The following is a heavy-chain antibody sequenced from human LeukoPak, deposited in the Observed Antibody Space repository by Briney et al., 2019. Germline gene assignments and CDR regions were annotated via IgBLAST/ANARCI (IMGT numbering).Heavy chain of an antibody. Sequence: SETLSLTCAVYGGSFSGYYWSWIRQPPGKGLEWIGEINHSGSTNYNPSLKSRVTISVDTSKNQFSLKLSSVTAADTAVYYCARRGRVHQLLCRGIQFDYWGQGTLVTVSS. CDR3: ARRGRVHQLLCRGIQFDY. V-gene: IGHV4-34*01. J-gene: IGHJ4*02. D-gene: IGHD2-2*01. CDR2: INHSGST. CDR1: GGSFSGYY.